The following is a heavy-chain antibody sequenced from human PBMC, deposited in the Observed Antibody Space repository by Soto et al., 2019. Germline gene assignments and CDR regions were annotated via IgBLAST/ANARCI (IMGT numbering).Heavy chain of an antibody. Sequence: TLSLTCTVSSGSINSGDYFWSWVRQPPGKGMEGIGYVSHIGRTYYNPSLESRITISIDTSKNQFSLKVTSVTAADTAIYYCARDRPSYGDYVHYYDNYGMDVWGQGTTVTVSS. J-gene: IGHJ6*02. CDR3: ARDRPSYGDYVHYYDNYGMDV. CDR1: SGSINSGDYF. CDR2: VSHIGRT. D-gene: IGHD4-17*01. V-gene: IGHV4-30-4*01.